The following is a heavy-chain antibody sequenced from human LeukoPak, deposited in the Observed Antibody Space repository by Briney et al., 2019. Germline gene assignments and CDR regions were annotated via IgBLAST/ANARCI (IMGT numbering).Heavy chain of an antibody. CDR1: GFTFSTCA. D-gene: IGHD6-6*01. V-gene: IGHV3-23*01. CDR2: ITYSGGNT. Sequence: GASLRLSCAASGFTFSTCAMSWVRQAPGKGLEWVSTITYSGGNTHYADSVKGRFTISRDNSKNTLYLQMNSLRAEDTAVYYCTKAVSEYSSSPWDYWGQGTLVT. J-gene: IGHJ4*02. CDR3: TKAVSEYSSSPWDY.